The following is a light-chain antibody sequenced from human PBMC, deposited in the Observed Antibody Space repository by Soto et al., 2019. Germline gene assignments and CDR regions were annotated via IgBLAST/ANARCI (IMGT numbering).Light chain of an antibody. CDR1: QGIRND. CDR2: SAT. V-gene: IGKV1-17*01. CDR3: QQQYSYHFN. J-gene: IGKJ4*01. Sequence: DIQMTQSPSSLSASVGDRVTITCRARQGIRNDLGWYQQKPGKAPKRLIYSATRLQSGVPLRFSGSVSGTEFKLSISSLQPEDVATYYCQQQYSYHFNVGGGTRVEIK.